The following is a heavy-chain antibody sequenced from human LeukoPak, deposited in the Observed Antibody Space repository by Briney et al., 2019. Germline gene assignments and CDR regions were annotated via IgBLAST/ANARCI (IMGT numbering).Heavy chain of an antibody. CDR3: SFSGNYGVY. Sequence: GGSLRLSCAASGFTFSSYSMNWVRQAPGKGLEWVSKISGSSITIYYADSVKGRFTISRDNAKNSLYLQLNSLRDEDTAVYCCSFSGNYGVYWGQGTLVTVSS. V-gene: IGHV3-48*02. J-gene: IGHJ4*02. CDR2: ISGSSITI. CDR1: GFTFSSYS. D-gene: IGHD4-11*01.